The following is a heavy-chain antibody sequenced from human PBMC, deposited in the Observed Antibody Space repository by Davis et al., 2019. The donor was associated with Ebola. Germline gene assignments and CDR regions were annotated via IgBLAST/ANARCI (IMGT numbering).Heavy chain of an antibody. V-gene: IGHV2-70*01. J-gene: IGHJ6*03. Sequence: SGPTLVKPTQTLTLTCTFSGFSLSTSGMCVSWIRQPPGKALEWLAPFDWDDDKYYSTSLKTRLTISKDTSKNQVVLTMTNMDPVDTATYYCARIKGFPDCSSTSCYHYYYYMDVWGKGTTVTVSS. CDR1: GFSLSTSGMC. CDR3: ARIKGFPDCSSTSCYHYYYYMDV. D-gene: IGHD2-2*01. CDR2: FDWDDDK.